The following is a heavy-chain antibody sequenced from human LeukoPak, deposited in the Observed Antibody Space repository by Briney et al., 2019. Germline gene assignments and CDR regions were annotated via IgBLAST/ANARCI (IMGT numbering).Heavy chain of an antibody. J-gene: IGHJ4*02. CDR3: ASSPWGGSYYGY. Sequence: HRASVKVSCKASGYTFTGYYMHWVRQAPGQGLEWMGWINPNSGGTNYAQKFQGWVTMTRDTSISTAYMELSRLRSDDTAGYYCASSPWGGSYYGYWGQGTLVTVSS. CDR1: GYTFTGYY. D-gene: IGHD1-26*01. CDR2: INPNSGGT. V-gene: IGHV1-2*04.